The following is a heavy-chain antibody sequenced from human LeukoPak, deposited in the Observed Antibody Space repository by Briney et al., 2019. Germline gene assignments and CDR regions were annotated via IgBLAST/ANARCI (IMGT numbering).Heavy chain of an antibody. CDR3: ARHRIVVAPFDY. J-gene: IGHJ4*02. D-gene: IGHD3-22*01. CDR1: GGSISSYY. V-gene: IGHV4-59*04. Sequence: SETLSLTCTVSGGSISSYYWSWIRQPPGKGLEWIGSLSHSGSTYYNPSLKSRVTISVDTSKNQFSLKLSSVTAADTAVYYCARHRIVVAPFDYWGQGTLVTVSS. CDR2: LSHSGST.